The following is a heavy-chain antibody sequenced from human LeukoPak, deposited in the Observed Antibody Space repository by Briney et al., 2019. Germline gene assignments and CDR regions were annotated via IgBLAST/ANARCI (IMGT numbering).Heavy chain of an antibody. J-gene: IGHJ6*02. V-gene: IGHV3-9*01. CDR3: AKDVGVDIYYYYGMDV. CDR2: ISWNSGSI. D-gene: IGHD3-3*01. CDR1: GFTFDDYA. Sequence: PGGSLRLSCAASGFTFDDYAMHWVRQAPGKGLEWVSGISWNSGSIGYADSVKGRFTISRDNAKNSLYLQMNSLRAEDTALYYCAKDVGVDIYYYYGMDVWGQGTTVTVSS.